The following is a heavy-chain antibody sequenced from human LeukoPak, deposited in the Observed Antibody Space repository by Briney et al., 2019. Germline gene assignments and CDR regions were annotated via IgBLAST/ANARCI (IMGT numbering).Heavy chain of an antibody. D-gene: IGHD3-22*01. V-gene: IGHV1-2*06. Sequence: VKVSFXASGYTFTGYYIRWVRQAPGQGLDWMGRINPNNGGTNYAQKFQGRVTMTRDMSMSTAYMELSRLRSDDTAVYYCAGEDNSSGYRPFDIWGQGTMVTVPS. CDR1: GYTFTGYY. J-gene: IGHJ3*02. CDR3: AGEDNSSGYRPFDI. CDR2: INPNNGGT.